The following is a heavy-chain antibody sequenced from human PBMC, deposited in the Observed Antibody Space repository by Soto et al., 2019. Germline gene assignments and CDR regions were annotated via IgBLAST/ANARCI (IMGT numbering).Heavy chain of an antibody. D-gene: IGHD5-12*01. CDR3: ARNSGDTVLYYFDY. CDR2: INHSGST. J-gene: IGHJ4*02. V-gene: IGHV4-34*01. CDR1: GGSFSGYY. Sequence: SETLSLTCAVYGGSFSGYYWSWIRQPPGKGLEWIGDINHSGSTYYNPSLKSRVTISVDTSKNQFSLKLSSVTAADTAVYYCARNSGDTVLYYFDYWGQGTLVTVSS.